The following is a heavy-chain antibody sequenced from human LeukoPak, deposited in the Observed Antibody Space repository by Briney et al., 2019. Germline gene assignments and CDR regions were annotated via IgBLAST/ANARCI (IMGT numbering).Heavy chain of an antibody. J-gene: IGHJ4*02. V-gene: IGHV3-74*01. CDR1: GFTFTTHW. CDR2: INIYDGDT. CDR3: ARARDGSKNALDS. Sequence: GGSLRLSCVVSGFTFTTHWMHWVRQVPGKGLVWVSRINIYDGDTYYAGSVRGRFTISRDTAENTTYLQMNSLWAEDTGVYYCARARDGSKNALDSWGQGTLVTVSS. D-gene: IGHD5-24*01.